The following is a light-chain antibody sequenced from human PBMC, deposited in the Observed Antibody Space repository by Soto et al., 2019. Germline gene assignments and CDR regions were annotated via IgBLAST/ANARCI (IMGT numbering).Light chain of an antibody. V-gene: IGLV1-44*01. CDR2: DND. Sequence: GSNPVSWYQQRPGTAPKLLIYDNDERPSGVPVRFSGSKSATSASLAISGLQSEDEGDYYCATWDDSRNGYVFGPGTKVTV. CDR1: GSNP. J-gene: IGLJ1*01. CDR3: ATWDDSRNGYV.